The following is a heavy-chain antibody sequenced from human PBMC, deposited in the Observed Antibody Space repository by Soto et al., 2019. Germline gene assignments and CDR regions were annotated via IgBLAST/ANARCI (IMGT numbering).Heavy chain of an antibody. CDR2: LSYDGSNK. CDR1: GFTFSSYG. V-gene: IGHV3-30*18. Sequence: GGSLRLSCAASGFTFSSYGMHWVRPAPGQGLEWVAVLSYDGSNKYYADSVKGRFTISRDNSKNTLYLQMNSLRAEDTAVYYCAKDRRYCSSTSCRAPYYYYGMDVWGQGTTVTVSS. D-gene: IGHD2-2*01. J-gene: IGHJ6*02. CDR3: AKDRRYCSSTSCRAPYYYYGMDV.